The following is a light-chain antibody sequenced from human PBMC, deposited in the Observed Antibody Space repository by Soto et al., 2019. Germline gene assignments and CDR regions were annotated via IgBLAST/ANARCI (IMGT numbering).Light chain of an antibody. V-gene: IGKV1-39*01. CDR3: QQSSNSPMYT. J-gene: IGKJ2*01. CDR1: QSIAYY. Sequence: DIQMTQSPSSLSASVGDRVTITCRASQSIAYYLNWFQQKPGKAPKLLIYAASSLQRGVPSRFSGSGSGTDFTLTISSLQPEDFATYYCQQSSNSPMYTFGQGTKLYVK. CDR2: AAS.